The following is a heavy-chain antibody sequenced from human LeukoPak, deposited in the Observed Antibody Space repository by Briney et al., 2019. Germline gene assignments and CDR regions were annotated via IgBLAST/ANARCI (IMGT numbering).Heavy chain of an antibody. CDR3: AKDGYYDSSGSIDY. J-gene: IGHJ4*02. CDR2: ISWNSGSI. CDR1: GFTFSSYA. V-gene: IGHV3-9*01. Sequence: GGSLRLSCAASGFTFSSYAMSWVRQAPGKGLEWVSGISWNSGSIGYADSVKGRFTISRDNAKNSLYLQMNSLRAEDTALYYCAKDGYYDSSGSIDYWGQGTLVTVSS. D-gene: IGHD3-22*01.